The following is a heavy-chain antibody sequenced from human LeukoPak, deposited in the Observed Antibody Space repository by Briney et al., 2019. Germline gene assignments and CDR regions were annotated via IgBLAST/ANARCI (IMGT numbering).Heavy chain of an antibody. Sequence: PGGSLRLSCAASGFTVSTYYMTWVRQAPGKGLECVSVIYSGGSTYYADSVKGRFTVSRDNSKNTLYLQMNSLRAEDTGMYYCARGLGYCTSTTCLLPFDYWGQGTLVTVSS. V-gene: IGHV3-53*01. CDR2: IYSGGST. CDR3: ARGLGYCTSTTCLLPFDY. D-gene: IGHD2-2*01. CDR1: GFTVSTYY. J-gene: IGHJ4*02.